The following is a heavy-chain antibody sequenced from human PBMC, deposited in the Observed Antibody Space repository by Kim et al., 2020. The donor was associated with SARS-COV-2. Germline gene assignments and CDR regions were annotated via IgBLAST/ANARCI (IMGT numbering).Heavy chain of an antibody. CDR1: GFTFGDYA. V-gene: IGHV3-9*01. Sequence: GGSLRLSCAASGFTFGDYAMHWVRQAPGKGLEWVSGISWNSGSIGCADSVKGRFTISRDNAKNSLYLQMNSLRAEDTALYYCAKDRRPGYGSGSAYDAFDIWGQGTMVTVSS. CDR2: ISWNSGSI. D-gene: IGHD3-10*01. J-gene: IGHJ3*02. CDR3: AKDRRPGYGSGSAYDAFDI.